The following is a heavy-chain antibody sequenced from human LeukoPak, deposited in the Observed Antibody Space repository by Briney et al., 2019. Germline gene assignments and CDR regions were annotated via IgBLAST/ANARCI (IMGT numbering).Heavy chain of an antibody. Sequence: ASVKVSCKASGGSFSSYAISWVRQAPGQGLEWMGRIIPILGIPNYAQKFQGRVTITADKSTSTAYMELSSLRSEDTAVYYCARQYYYDSSAYYAALGYWGQGTLVTVSS. J-gene: IGHJ4*02. CDR1: GGSFSSYA. CDR2: IIPILGIP. V-gene: IGHV1-69*04. CDR3: ARQYYYDSSAYYAALGY. D-gene: IGHD3-22*01.